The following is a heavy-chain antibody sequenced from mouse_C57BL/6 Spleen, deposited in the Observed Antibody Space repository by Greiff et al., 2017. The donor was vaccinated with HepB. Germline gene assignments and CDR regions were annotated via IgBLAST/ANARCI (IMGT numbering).Heavy chain of an antibody. D-gene: IGHD3-2*02. V-gene: IGHV1-69*01. CDR2: IDPSDSYT. CDR1: GYTFTSYW. Sequence: QVQLQQPGAELVMPGASVKLSCKASGYTFTSYWMHWVKQRPGQGLEWIGEIDPSDSYTNYNQKFKGKSTLTVDKSSSTAYMQLSSLTSEDSAVYYCARSAQATPDYWGQGTSVTVSS. J-gene: IGHJ4*01. CDR3: ARSAQATPDY.